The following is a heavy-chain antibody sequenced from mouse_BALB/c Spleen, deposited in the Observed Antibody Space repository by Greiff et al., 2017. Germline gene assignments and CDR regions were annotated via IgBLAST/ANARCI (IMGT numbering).Heavy chain of an antibody. D-gene: IGHD3-2*01. Sequence: VQLQQSGAELVRPGASVTLSCKASGYTFTDYEMHWVKQTPVHGLEWIGAIDPETGGTAYNQKFKGKATLTADKSSSTAYMELRSLTSEDSAVYYCTRSRQLGLREAMDYWGQGTSVTVSS. CDR1: GYTFTDYE. CDR3: TRSRQLGLREAMDY. V-gene: IGHV1-15*01. J-gene: IGHJ4*01. CDR2: IDPETGGT.